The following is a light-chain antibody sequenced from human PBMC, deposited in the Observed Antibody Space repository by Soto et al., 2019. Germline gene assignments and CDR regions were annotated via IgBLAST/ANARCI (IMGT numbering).Light chain of an antibody. CDR2: KAS. Sequence: DIQMTQSPSTLSGSVGDRVTITCRASQTISSWLAWYQQKPGKAPKLLIYKASTLKSGVPSRFSGSGSGTEFTLTISSLQPDDFATYYRQQYNSYLITFGQGTRLEIK. V-gene: IGKV1-5*03. J-gene: IGKJ5*01. CDR3: QQYNSYLIT. CDR1: QTISSW.